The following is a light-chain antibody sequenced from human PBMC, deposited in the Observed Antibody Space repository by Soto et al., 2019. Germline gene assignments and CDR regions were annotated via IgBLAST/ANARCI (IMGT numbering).Light chain of an antibody. CDR2: NVY. V-gene: IGLV2-14*03. CDR3: SAYTVSRTYV. CDR1: SSDVGAYNF. J-gene: IGLJ1*01. Sequence: LTQPASVSGSPGQSITISCTGTSSDVGAYNFVSWHQQHPGKAPKLMIYNVYDRPSGISYRFSGSKSGNTASLTISGLQGEDEAAYYCSAYTVSRTYVLGHGPKVT.